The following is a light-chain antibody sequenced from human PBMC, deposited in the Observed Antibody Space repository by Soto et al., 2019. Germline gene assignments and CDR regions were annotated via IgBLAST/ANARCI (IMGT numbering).Light chain of an antibody. CDR2: GAS. CDR3: QQYGSSPYT. V-gene: IGKV3-20*01. CDR1: QSVSSSY. Sequence: EIVLTQSPGTLSLSPGERATLSCRASQSVSSSYLAWYQQKPGQAPRLLIYGASNSATGIPDRYSGSGSGTDFPLTISRLEPQDCEESSCQQYGSSPYTFSQGTKQE. J-gene: IGKJ2*01.